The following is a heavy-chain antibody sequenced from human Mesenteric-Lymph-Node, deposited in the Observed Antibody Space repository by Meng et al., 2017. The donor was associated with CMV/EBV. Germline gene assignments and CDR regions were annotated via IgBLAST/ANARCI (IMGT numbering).Heavy chain of an antibody. J-gene: IGHJ4*02. CDR1: GYTFTSYG. D-gene: IGHD1-26*01. CDR2: VTAYNGNT. Sequence: ASVKVSCKASGYTFTSYGISWVRQAPGQGLEWMGWVTAYNGNTNYAQKVQGRVTMTTDRSTSTAYMELRSLRSDDTAVYYCAREYQLYSGSLDYWGQGTRVTVSS. CDR3: AREYQLYSGSLDY. V-gene: IGHV1-18*01.